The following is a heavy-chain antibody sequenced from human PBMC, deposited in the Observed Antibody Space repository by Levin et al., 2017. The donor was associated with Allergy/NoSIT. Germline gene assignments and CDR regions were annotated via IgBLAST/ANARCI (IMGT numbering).Heavy chain of an antibody. Sequence: GGSLRLSCEASGLTFSNYWMSWLRQPPGKGLEWVAKINKDGNEKYFVDSVKGRFTISRDNAKNSLYLQMNSLRADDTAVYYCARDQYYSFDYWGQGTLVTVSS. CDR2: INKDGNEK. J-gene: IGHJ4*02. CDR3: ARDQYYSFDY. CDR1: GLTFSNYW. V-gene: IGHV3-7*04. D-gene: IGHD3-10*01.